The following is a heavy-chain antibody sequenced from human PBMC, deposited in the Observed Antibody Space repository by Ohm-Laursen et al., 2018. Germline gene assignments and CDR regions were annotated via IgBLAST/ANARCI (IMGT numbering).Heavy chain of an antibody. CDR1: GHSISSYY. J-gene: IGHJ6*02. CDR3: ARGGGYDANSGSTYYYGLDV. Sequence: GTLSLTCTVSGHSISSYYWSWIRQSAGRGLEWIGRLYAGGTTNYNPSLKSRVTMSVDTSKSQVSLRLSSVTAADTAVYFCARGGGYDANSGSTYYYGLDVWGQGTTVTVSS. CDR2: LYAGGTT. V-gene: IGHV4-4*07. D-gene: IGHD5-12*01.